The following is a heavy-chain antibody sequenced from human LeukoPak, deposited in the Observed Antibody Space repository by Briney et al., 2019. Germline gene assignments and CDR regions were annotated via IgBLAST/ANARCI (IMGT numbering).Heavy chain of an antibody. CDR3: AKESVVVVAAPDAFDI. V-gene: IGHV3-23*01. J-gene: IGHJ3*02. Sequence: GGSLRLSCAASGFTFTSYAMSWVRQAPGKGLEWVSAISGSGGSTYYADSVKGRFTISRDNSKNTLYLQMNSLRAEDTAVYYCAKESVVVVAAPDAFDIWGQGTMVTVSS. CDR1: GFTFTSYA. D-gene: IGHD2-15*01. CDR2: ISGSGGST.